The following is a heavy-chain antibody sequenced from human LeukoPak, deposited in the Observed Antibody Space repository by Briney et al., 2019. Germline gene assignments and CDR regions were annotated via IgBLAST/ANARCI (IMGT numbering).Heavy chain of an antibody. CDR2: ISAYNGNT. CDR1: GYTFTSYG. J-gene: IGHJ4*02. CDR3: ARAPGIVVVPAAGYYFDY. Sequence: ASVKVSCKASGYTFTSYGISWVRQASGQGLEWMGWISAYNGNTTYAQKFQGRVTMTTDTSTSTAYMELRSLRSDEKAVYYCARAPGIVVVPAAGYYFDYWGQGTLVTVSS. V-gene: IGHV1-18*01. D-gene: IGHD2-2*01.